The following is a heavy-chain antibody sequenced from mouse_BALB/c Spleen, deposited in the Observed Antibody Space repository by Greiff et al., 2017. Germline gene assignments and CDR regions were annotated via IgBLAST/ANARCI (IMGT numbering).Heavy chain of an antibody. V-gene: IGHV5-6-3*01. Sequence: EVKLVESGGGLVQPGGSLKLSCAASGFTFSSYGMSWVRQTPDKRLELVATINSNGGSTYYPDSVKGRFTISRDNAKNTLYLQMSSLKSEDTAMYYCARILHYYGSSYFDYWGQGTTLTVSS. CDR2: INSNGGST. D-gene: IGHD1-1*01. CDR1: GFTFSSYG. CDR3: ARILHYYGSSYFDY. J-gene: IGHJ2*01.